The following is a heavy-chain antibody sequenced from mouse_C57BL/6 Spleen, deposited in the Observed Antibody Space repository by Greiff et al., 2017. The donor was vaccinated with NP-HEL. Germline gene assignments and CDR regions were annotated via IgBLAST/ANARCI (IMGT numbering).Heavy chain of an antibody. CDR2: ISDGGSYT. J-gene: IGHJ1*03. CDR1: GFTFSSYA. CDR3: ARSGYGNYVYFEV. Sequence: EVNVVESGGGLVKPGWSLKLSCAASGFTFSSYALSWVRQTPEQGLEWVATISDGGSYTYYPDNVKGRFTISRDNAKNTLYLQMSPLKSEDTAMYYCARSGYGNYVYFEVWGTGTTVTVSS. V-gene: IGHV5-4*03. D-gene: IGHD2-1*01.